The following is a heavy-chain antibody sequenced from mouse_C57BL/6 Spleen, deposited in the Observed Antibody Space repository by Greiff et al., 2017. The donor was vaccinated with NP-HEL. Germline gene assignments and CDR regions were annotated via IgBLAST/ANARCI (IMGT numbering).Heavy chain of an antibody. Sequence: DVHLVESGGGLVKPGGSLKLSCAASGFTFSDYGMHWVRQAPEKGLEWVAYISSGSSTIYYADTVKGRFTISRDNAKNTLFLQMTSLRSEDTAMYYCARNFWDGDYYAMDYWGQGTSVTVSS. V-gene: IGHV5-17*01. CDR3: ARNFWDGDYYAMDY. D-gene: IGHD4-1*01. CDR1: GFTFSDYG. J-gene: IGHJ4*01. CDR2: ISSGSSTI.